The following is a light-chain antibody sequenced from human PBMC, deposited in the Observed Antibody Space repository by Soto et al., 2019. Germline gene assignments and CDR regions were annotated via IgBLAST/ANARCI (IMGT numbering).Light chain of an antibody. J-gene: IGKJ5*01. CDR2: AAS. CDR3: QQYGYSPIT. V-gene: IGKV3-20*01. Sequence: EIVLTQSQATLSFSPGERATLSCRASQSVSSYLAWYQQKPGQAPRLLIYAASSRATGSPDRFSGGGSGTDFTLTISRLEPEDFAVYYCQQYGYSPITFGQGTRLEI. CDR1: QSVSSY.